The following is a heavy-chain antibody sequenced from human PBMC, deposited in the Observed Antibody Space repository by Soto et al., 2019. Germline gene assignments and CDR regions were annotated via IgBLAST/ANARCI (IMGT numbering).Heavy chain of an antibody. CDR3: ERGQEGVVATH. Sequence: QVQLQQWGAGLLKPSETLSLTCAVNGGSFTGYYWSWVRQPPGKGLEWIGEIKDGGSTNYSPSLRSRVTISEETSKKKLSLKVTSVTAADTAVYYCERGQEGVVATHWDQGTLVTVSS. CDR1: GGSFTGYY. V-gene: IGHV4-34*01. D-gene: IGHD2-15*01. CDR2: IKDGGST. J-gene: IGHJ4*02.